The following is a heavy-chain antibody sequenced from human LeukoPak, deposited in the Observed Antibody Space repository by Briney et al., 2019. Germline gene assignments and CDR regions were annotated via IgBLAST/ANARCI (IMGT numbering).Heavy chain of an antibody. CDR2: IYYSGST. Sequence: SETLSLTCTASGGSISSSSYYWGWIRQPPGKGLEWIGSIYYSGSTYYNPSLKSRVTISVDTSKNQFSLKLSSVTAADTAVYYCARSARDAFDIWGQGTMVTVSS. CDR1: GGSISSSSYY. J-gene: IGHJ3*02. V-gene: IGHV4-39*01. CDR3: ARSARDAFDI.